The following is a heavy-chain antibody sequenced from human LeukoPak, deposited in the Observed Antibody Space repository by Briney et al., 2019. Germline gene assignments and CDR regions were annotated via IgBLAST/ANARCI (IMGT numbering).Heavy chain of an antibody. CDR2: IYTSGST. CDR3: ARTSYQGYYYFMDV. Sequence: PSETLSLTCTVSGGSISSYYWSWLRQPAGKGLEWIGRIYTSGSTNYNPSLQSRVTLSVDTSKNQFSLKLSSVTAADTAVYYCARTSYQGYYYFMDVWGKGTTVTVSS. CDR1: GGSISSYY. J-gene: IGHJ6*03. V-gene: IGHV4-4*07.